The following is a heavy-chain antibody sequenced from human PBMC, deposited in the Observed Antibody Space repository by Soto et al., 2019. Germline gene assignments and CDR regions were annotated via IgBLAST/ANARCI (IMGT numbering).Heavy chain of an antibody. D-gene: IGHD4-4*01. CDR3: ARVRVTTDLGYYYYGMDV. CDR2: IIPIFGTA. CDR1: GGTFSSYA. Sequence: QVQLVQSGAEVKKPGSSVKVSCKASGGTFSSYAISWVRQAPGQGLEWMGGIIPIFGTANYAQKFQGRVTITADESTSTAYMERRSLRSEDTAVYYCARVRVTTDLGYYYYGMDVWGQGTTVTVSS. V-gene: IGHV1-69*01. J-gene: IGHJ6*02.